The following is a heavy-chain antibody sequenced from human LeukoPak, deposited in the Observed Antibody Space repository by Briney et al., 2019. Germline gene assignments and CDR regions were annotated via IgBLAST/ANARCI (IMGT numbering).Heavy chain of an antibody. CDR2: ISYSRST. D-gene: IGHD3-22*01. Sequence: KPSQTLSLTCTVSGGSISGHYWSWIRQPPGKGLERIGYISYSRSTNYNPSLKSRVTISVDTSKNQFSLKLSSVTAADTAMYYCGRYDSSGYSHFDYWGQGSLVTVSS. J-gene: IGHJ4*02. CDR1: GGSISGHY. V-gene: IGHV4-59*11. CDR3: GRYDSSGYSHFDY.